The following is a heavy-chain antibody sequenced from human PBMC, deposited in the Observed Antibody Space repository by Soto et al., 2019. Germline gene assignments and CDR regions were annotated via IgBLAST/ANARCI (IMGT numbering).Heavy chain of an antibody. CDR3: AKGNSWSPALVLDI. Sequence: GGSLRLSCAASGFTFSSYAMNWVRQAPGKGLEWVSAISGSGGSTYYADSVKGRFTISRDSSKNTLYLQMNSLRAEDTAVYYCAKGNSWSPALVLDIWGQGTMVNGSS. CDR1: GFTFSSYA. J-gene: IGHJ3*02. D-gene: IGHD1-7*01. V-gene: IGHV3-23*01. CDR2: ISGSGGST.